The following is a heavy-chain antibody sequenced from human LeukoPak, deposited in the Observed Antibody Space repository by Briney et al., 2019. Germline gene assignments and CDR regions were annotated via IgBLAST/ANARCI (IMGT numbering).Heavy chain of an antibody. J-gene: IGHJ4*02. CDR3: ARFGPPNCSGGSCLFDY. CDR1: GGSISSSAYY. V-gene: IGHV4-31*03. D-gene: IGHD2-15*01. Sequence: PSETLSLTCTVSGGSISSSAYYWSWIRQHPGKGLEWIGYIYYSGTTYYNPSLRSRVTISVDTSKNQFSLRLSSVTAADTAVYYCARFGPPNCSGGSCLFDYWGQGTLVTVSS. CDR2: IYYSGTT.